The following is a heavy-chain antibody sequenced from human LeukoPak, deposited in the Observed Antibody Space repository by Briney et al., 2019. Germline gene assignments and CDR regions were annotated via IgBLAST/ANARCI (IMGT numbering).Heavy chain of an antibody. CDR1: GGSISSSSYY. CDR2: IYYSGST. CDR3: SRGRRGIVVVKSYFDY. V-gene: IGHV4-39*01. D-gene: IGHD3-22*01. J-gene: IGHJ4*02. Sequence: PSETLSLTCTVSGGSISSSSYYWGWIRQPPGKGLEWIGSIYYSGSTYYNPSLKSRVTISVDTSKNQFSLKLSSVTAADTAVYYCSRGRRGIVVVKSYFDYWGQGTLVTVSS.